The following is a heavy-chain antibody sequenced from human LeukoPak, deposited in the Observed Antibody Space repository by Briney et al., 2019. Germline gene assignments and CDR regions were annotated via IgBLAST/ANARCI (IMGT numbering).Heavy chain of an antibody. CDR2: IVVGSGNT. V-gene: IGHV1-58*02. Sequence: SVKVSCKASGFTFTSSAMQWVRQARGQRLEWIGWIVVGSGNTNYAQKFQERVTITRDMSTSTAYMELSSLRSEDTAVYYCAADHELWPLAGMDVWGQGTTVTVSS. D-gene: IGHD3-16*01. J-gene: IGHJ6*02. CDR1: GFTFTSSA. CDR3: AADHELWPLAGMDV.